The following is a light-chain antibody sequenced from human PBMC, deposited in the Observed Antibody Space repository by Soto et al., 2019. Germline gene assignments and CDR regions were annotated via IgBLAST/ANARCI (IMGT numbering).Light chain of an antibody. J-gene: IGKJ1*01. CDR3: QQSYSTPWT. CDR1: QSISSY. V-gene: IGKV1-39*01. CDR2: AAS. Sequence: DIQMTQSPSSLSASVLGRVTITGRASQSISSYLNWYQQKPGKAPKLLIYAASSLQSGVPSRFSGSGSGTDFTLTISSLQPEDFATYYCQQSYSTPWTFGQGTKV.